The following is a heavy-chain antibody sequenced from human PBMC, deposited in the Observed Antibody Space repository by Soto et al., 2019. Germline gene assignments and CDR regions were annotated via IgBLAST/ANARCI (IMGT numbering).Heavy chain of an antibody. CDR1: GFTFGTYT. Sequence: GGSLRLSCAAYGFTFGTYTMNWVRQAPGKGLEWVSALGGGGDTHYAESVKGRFTISRDYSKNILLLQMNSLRDEDSAIYYCTKDRHPDGIWTFDFWGQGTLVTVFS. CDR2: LGGGGDT. V-gene: IGHV3-23*01. D-gene: IGHD3-9*01. CDR3: TKDRHPDGIWTFDF. J-gene: IGHJ4*02.